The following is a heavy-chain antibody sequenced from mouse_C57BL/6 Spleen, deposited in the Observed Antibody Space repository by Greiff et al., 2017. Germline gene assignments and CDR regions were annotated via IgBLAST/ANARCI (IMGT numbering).Heavy chain of an antibody. V-gene: IGHV1-64*01. CDR3: ARASNYYGSSYYYDY. CDR1: GYTFTSYW. CDR2: INPKSGST. Sequence: VQLQQPGAELVKPGASVKLSCKASGYTFTSYWMHWVKQRPGQGLEWIGMINPKSGSTNYNEKFKSKATLTVDKSSSTAYMQLSSLTSEDSAVYYGARASNYYGSSYYYDYWGQGTTRTVTS. D-gene: IGHD1-1*01. J-gene: IGHJ2*01.